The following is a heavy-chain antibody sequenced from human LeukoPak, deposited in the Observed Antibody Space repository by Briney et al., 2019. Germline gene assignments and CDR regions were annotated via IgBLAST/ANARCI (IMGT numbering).Heavy chain of an antibody. CDR2: TNTDGSST. V-gene: IGHV3-74*03. D-gene: IGHD6-25*01. Sequence: QPGGSLRLSCVASGFTFSSYWIHWVRQAPGKGLVWISRTNTDGSSTAYADSVKGRIIISRDNAEHTAYLEMNSLRTDDTAVYYCARLAETATLSQISSKGPNFWGQATLVTVSS. CDR3: ARLAETATLSQISSKGPNF. CDR1: GFTFSSYW. J-gene: IGHJ4*02.